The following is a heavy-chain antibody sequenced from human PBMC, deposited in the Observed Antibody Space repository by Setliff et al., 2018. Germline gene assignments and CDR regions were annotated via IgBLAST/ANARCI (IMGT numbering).Heavy chain of an antibody. CDR1: GGSINNYY. CDR2: VLKRGDGYTS. V-gene: IGHV3-72*01. D-gene: IGHD1-26*01. Sequence: LSLTCTVSGGSINNYYMDWVRLAPGRGLEWVGRVLKRGDGYTSLSAASVKGRFTVSRDDSNNLLFLQMDSLRTEDTAVYYCARDYRGSYDHWGQGTLVTVSS. CDR3: ARDYRGSYDH. J-gene: IGHJ4*02.